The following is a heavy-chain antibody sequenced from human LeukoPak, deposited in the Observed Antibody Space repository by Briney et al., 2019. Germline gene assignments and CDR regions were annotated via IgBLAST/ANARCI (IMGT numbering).Heavy chain of an antibody. V-gene: IGHV6-1*01. CDR1: GDSVSSNSAA. Sequence: SQTLSLTCAISGDSVSSNSAAWNWIRQSPSRGLEWPGRTHYRSKWYNDYAVSAKSRITINPDTSKNQFSLQLNSVTPEDTAVYYCARGYDILTGYYVDYYYYGTDVWGKGTTVTVSS. D-gene: IGHD3-9*01. CDR2: THYRSKWYN. J-gene: IGHJ6*04. CDR3: ARGYDILTGYYVDYYYYGTDV.